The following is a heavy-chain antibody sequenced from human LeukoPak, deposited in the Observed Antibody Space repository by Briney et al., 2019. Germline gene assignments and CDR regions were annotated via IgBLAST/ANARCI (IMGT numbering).Heavy chain of an antibody. D-gene: IGHD2-15*01. J-gene: IGHJ4*02. Sequence: PGGSLRLSCAASGFAFSKYGMYWVRQAPGKGLEWVAYIRYDGDTKYYADSVKDRFTISRDNAKNTLYLQMNSLRTEDTAVYYCAKAIPVVPPAAHDYWGQGSLVTVSS. V-gene: IGHV3-30*02. CDR1: GFAFSKYG. CDR2: IRYDGDTK. CDR3: AKAIPVVPPAAHDY.